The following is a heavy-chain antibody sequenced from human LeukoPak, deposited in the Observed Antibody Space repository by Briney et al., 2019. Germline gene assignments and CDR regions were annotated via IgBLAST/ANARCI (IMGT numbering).Heavy chain of an antibody. D-gene: IGHD6-13*01. CDR1: GGSISSGGYY. J-gene: IGHJ5*02. Sequence: SQTLSLTCTVSGGSISSGGYYWSWIRQHPGKGLEWIGYIYYSGSTYYNPSLKSRVTISVDTSKNQFSLKLSSVTAADTAVYYCARTGYSSRWYEEGWFDPWGQGTLVTVSS. CDR2: IYYSGST. V-gene: IGHV4-31*03. CDR3: ARTGYSSRWYEEGWFDP.